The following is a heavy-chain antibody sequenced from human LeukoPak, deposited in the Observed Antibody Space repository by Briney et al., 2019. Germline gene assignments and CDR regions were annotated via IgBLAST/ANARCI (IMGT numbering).Heavy chain of an antibody. CDR1: GFSLSTSGVG. J-gene: IGHJ4*02. V-gene: IGHV2-5*02. CDR2: IYWDDDK. CDR3: AHYDPWSYFDY. Sequence: SGPTLVKPTQTLTLTCSFSGFSLSTSGVGVGWIRQPPGKALEWLALIYWDDDKRYSPSLKSRVTITKDTSKNQVVHTMTNMDPVDTASYYCAHYDPWSYFDYWGQGTLVTVSS. D-gene: IGHD3-10*01.